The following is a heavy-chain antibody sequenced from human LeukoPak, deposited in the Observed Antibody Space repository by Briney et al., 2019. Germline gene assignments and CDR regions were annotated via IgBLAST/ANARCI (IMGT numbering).Heavy chain of an antibody. CDR1: GYTFTSYY. J-gene: IGHJ4*02. D-gene: IGHD5-18*01. CDR2: INPSGGST. Sequence: ASVKVSCKASGYTFTSYYMHWVRQAPGQGLEWMGIINPSGGSTSYTQKFQGRVTMTRDTSTSTVYMELSSLRSEDTAVYYCAREAMVTYFDYWGQGTLVTVSS. CDR3: AREAMVTYFDY. V-gene: IGHV1-46*01.